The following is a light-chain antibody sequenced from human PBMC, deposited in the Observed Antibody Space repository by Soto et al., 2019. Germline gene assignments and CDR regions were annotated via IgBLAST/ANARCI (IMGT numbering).Light chain of an antibody. CDR3: TSYTTSNTGV. CDR2: DVT. Sequence: QSALTQPASVSGSPGQSITISCTGTSSDVGGYNYVSWYQQHPGKAPKLMIFDVTNRPSGVSNRFSGSKSGNSASLTISGLQTEDEADYYCTSYTTSNTGVFGGGTKLAFL. V-gene: IGLV2-14*03. CDR1: SSDVGGYNY. J-gene: IGLJ3*02.